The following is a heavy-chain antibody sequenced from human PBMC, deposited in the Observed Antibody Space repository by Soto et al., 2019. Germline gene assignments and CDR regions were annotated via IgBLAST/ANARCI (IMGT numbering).Heavy chain of an antibody. D-gene: IGHD3-22*01. Sequence: QVQLVQSGTEVKKPGASVKVSCKASGYTFNSYGISWVRQAPGQGLEWMGWISPYDDNTNYAQNLQGRVTTTTDTSTRTAYMELRSLRSDDTAVYYCARGGYYDSSGSRNYHYYGMDAWGQGTTVTVS. CDR3: ARGGYYDSSGSRNYHYYGMDA. J-gene: IGHJ6*02. CDR2: ISPYDDNT. CDR1: GYTFNSYG. V-gene: IGHV1-18*01.